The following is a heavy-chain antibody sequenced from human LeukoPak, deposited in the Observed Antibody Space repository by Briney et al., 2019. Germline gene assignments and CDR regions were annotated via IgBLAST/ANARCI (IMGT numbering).Heavy chain of an antibody. Sequence: GGSLRLSCATSGFSFSDHWMTWVRQTQGKGLEWVANINQDGSKENYVDSVRGRFTISRDNTKNSLFLQMNSLRAEDTAIYYCARDTSPSSGSTYFDALDVWGQGTMVTVSS. CDR3: ARDTSPSSGSTYFDALDV. CDR1: GFSFSDHW. V-gene: IGHV3-7*01. D-gene: IGHD6-6*01. J-gene: IGHJ3*01. CDR2: INQDGSKE.